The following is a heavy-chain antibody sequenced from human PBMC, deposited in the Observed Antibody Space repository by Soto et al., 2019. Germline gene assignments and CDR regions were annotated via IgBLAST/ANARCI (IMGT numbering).Heavy chain of an antibody. J-gene: IGHJ6*02. Sequence: GASVKVSCKASGFTFTSSAVQWVRQARGQRLEWIGWIVVGSGNTNYAQKFQERVTITRDMSTSTAYMELSSLRSEDTAVYYCAADPRGYDFWSGSGPPTGMDVWGQGTTVTVSS. D-gene: IGHD3-3*01. V-gene: IGHV1-58*01. CDR3: AADPRGYDFWSGSGPPTGMDV. CDR2: IVVGSGNT. CDR1: GFTFTSSA.